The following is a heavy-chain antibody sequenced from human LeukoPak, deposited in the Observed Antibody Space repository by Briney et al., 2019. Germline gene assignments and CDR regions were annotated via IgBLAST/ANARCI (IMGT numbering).Heavy chain of an antibody. CDR3: ARQYGDPYWYFDL. CDR2: INSDGSST. J-gene: IGHJ2*01. D-gene: IGHD4-17*01. Sequence: PGGSLRLSCAASEFSVGSNYMTWVRQAPGKGLEWVSRINSDGSSTSYADSVKGRFTISRDNAKNTLYLQMNSLRAEDTAVYYCARQYGDPYWYFDLWGRGTLVTVSS. V-gene: IGHV3-74*01. CDR1: EFSVGSNY.